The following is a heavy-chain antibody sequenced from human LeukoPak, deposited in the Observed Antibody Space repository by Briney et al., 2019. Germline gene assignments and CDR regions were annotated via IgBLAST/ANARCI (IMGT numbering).Heavy chain of an antibody. V-gene: IGHV3-7*01. CDR1: GFTFSSYA. J-gene: IGHJ4*02. CDR3: ARGMDYGDYVHSPA. Sequence: GGSLRLSCAASGFTFSSYAMSWVRQAPGKGLEWVANIKQDGSEKYYVDSVKGRFTISRDNAKNSLYLQMNSLRAEDTAVYYCARGMDYGDYVHSPAWGQGTLVTVSS. D-gene: IGHD4-17*01. CDR2: IKQDGSEK.